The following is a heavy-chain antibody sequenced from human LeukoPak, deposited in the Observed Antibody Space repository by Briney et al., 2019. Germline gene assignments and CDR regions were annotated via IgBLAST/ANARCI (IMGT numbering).Heavy chain of an antibody. CDR1: GFTFSSYA. J-gene: IGHJ3*02. V-gene: IGHV3-23*01. CDR3: AKGAPDIVVVPARTDDAFDI. Sequence: GGSLRLSCAASGFTFSSYAMSWVRQAPGKGLEWVSAISGSGGSTYYADSVKGRFTISRDNSKNTLYLQMNSLRAEDTAVYYCAKGAPDIVVVPARTDDAFDIWGQGTMVTVSS. CDR2: ISGSGGST. D-gene: IGHD2-2*01.